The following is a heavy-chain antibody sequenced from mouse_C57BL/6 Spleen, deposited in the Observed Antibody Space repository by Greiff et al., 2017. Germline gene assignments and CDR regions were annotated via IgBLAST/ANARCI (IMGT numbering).Heavy chain of an antibody. J-gene: IGHJ4*01. D-gene: IGHD3-3*01. V-gene: IGHV5-17*01. Sequence: EVMLVESGGGLVKPGGSLKLSCAASGFTFSDYGMHWVRQAPEKGLEWVAYISSGSSTIYYADTVKGRFTISRDNAKNTLFLQMTSLRSDDTAMYYCARKEGGLYYAMDYWGQGTSVTVSS. CDR1: GFTFSDYG. CDR3: ARKEGGLYYAMDY. CDR2: ISSGSSTI.